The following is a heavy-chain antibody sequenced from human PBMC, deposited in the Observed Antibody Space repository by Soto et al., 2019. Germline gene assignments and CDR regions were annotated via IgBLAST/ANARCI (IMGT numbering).Heavy chain of an antibody. D-gene: IGHD1-26*01. J-gene: IGHJ5*02. CDR1: GGSISSYY. V-gene: IGHV4-4*07. CDR2: IDTSGST. CDR3: ARDLGAATTGHYNWFDP. Sequence: PSVTLCLTCTVCGGSISSYYRSWFRQPAGTGLEWIGRIDTSGSTNSNPSLKSRVTMSVDPSQNQFSLKLSSVTAADTAVYYCARDLGAATTGHYNWFDPWGQGTLVTVS.